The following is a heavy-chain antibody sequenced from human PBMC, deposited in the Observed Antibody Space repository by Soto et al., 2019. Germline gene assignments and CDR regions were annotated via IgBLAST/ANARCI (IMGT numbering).Heavy chain of an antibody. Sequence: GASVKVSCKASGYTFTTYAINWVRQASGQGLEWMGGMNPNTVDSGTAQNFQGRITMTRDNATSTAYMELSSLRSEDTAVYYCARGGPEAGFDLWGQGTLVTVSS. CDR2: MNPNTVDS. CDR3: ARGGPEAGFDL. V-gene: IGHV1-8*01. CDR1: GYTFTTYA. J-gene: IGHJ4*02.